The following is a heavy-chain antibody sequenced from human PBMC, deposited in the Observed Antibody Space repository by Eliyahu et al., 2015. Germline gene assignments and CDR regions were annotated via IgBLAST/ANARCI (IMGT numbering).Heavy chain of an antibody. V-gene: IGHV4-34*01. CDR1: GGSFSGYX. J-gene: IGHJ4*02. Sequence: QVQLQQWGAGLLKXSETLSLTCAVYGGSFSGYXWSWIRQPPGKGLEWIGEINHXGSTNYNPSLKSRVTISVDTSKNQFSLKLSSVTAADTAVYYCARTRPLLWFRDNRYFDYWGQGTLVTVSS. D-gene: IGHD3-10*01. CDR3: ARTRPLLWFRDNRYFDY. CDR2: INHXGST.